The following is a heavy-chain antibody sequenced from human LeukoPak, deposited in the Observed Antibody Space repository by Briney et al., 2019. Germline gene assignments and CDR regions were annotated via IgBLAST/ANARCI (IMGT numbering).Heavy chain of an antibody. Sequence: GGSLRLSCAASGFTFSSYSTHWVRQAPGKGLEWVAVISYDGSNKYNADSVKGRFTISRDNSKNTLYLQTNSLRREDTAEYYCARAEYDRSGSIYYYYGMDIWGQGTTVTVSS. CDR3: ARAEYDRSGSIYYYYGMDI. CDR2: ISYDGSNK. D-gene: IGHD3-22*01. V-gene: IGHV3-30-3*01. CDR1: GFTFSSYS. J-gene: IGHJ6*02.